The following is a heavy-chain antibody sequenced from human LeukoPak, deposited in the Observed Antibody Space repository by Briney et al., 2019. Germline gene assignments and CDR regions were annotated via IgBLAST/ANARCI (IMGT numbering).Heavy chain of an antibody. CDR3: AKGASITMIVVVITSRGSYFDY. D-gene: IGHD3-22*01. Sequence: GGSLRLSCAASGFTFSSYAMSWVRQAPGKGLEWVSAISGSGGSRYYADSVKGRFTISRDNSKITLYLQMNSLRAEDTAVYYCAKGASITMIVVVITSRGSYFDYWGQGTLVTVSS. CDR2: ISGSGGSR. CDR1: GFTFSSYA. J-gene: IGHJ4*02. V-gene: IGHV3-23*01.